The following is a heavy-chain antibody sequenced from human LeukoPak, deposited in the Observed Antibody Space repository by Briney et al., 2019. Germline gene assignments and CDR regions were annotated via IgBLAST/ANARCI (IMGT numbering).Heavy chain of an antibody. V-gene: IGHV3-23*01. CDR2: IYGSDDKT. CDR3: AKTQGYYDA. Sequence: GGSLRLSCVASGFTFSNCAMSWVRQAPGKGLELVSGIYGSDDKTVYGDAVKGRFTISRDNSKNTLYLQMNSLRADDTAVYYCAKTQGYYDAWGQGALVTVSS. CDR1: GFTFSNCA. D-gene: IGHD2-15*01. J-gene: IGHJ5*02.